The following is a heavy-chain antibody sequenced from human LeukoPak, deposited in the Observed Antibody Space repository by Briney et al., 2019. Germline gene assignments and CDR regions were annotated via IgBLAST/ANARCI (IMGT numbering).Heavy chain of an antibody. V-gene: IGHV1-69*13. CDR2: IIPIFGTA. Sequence: GASVTVSFTASGGTFIIYAISWVRQAPGQGLEWMGGIIPIFGTANYAQKFQGRVTITADESTSTAYMELSSLRSEDTAVYYCARTPPRSSYGYHYYYYGMDVWGQGTTVTVSS. CDR3: ARTPPRSSYGYHYYYYGMDV. J-gene: IGHJ6*02. D-gene: IGHD5-18*01. CDR1: GGTFIIYA.